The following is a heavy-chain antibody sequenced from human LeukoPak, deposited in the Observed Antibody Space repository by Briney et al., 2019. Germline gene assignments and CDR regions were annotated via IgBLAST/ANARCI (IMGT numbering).Heavy chain of an antibody. CDR2: ISSSSSYI. Sequence: PGGSLRLSCAASGFTFSSYSMNWVRQAPGKGLEWVSSISSSSSYIYYADSVKGRFTISRDNAKNSLYLQMNSLRAEDTAVYYCAALSDSSGYSNHYWGQGTLVTVSS. CDR3: AALSDSSGYSNHY. D-gene: IGHD3-22*01. J-gene: IGHJ4*02. V-gene: IGHV3-21*01. CDR1: GFTFSSYS.